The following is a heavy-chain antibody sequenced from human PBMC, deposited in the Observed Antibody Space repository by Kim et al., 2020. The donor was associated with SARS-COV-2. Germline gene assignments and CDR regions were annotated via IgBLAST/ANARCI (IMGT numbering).Heavy chain of an antibody. CDR2: FDPEDGET. CDR3: ATGSRRLGGLEVVAVLYYYYYGMDV. Sequence: ASVKVSCKVSGYTLTELSMHWVRQAPGKGLEWMGGFDPEDGETIYAQKFQGRVTMTEDTSTDTAYMELSSLRSEDTAVYYCATGSRRLGGLEVVAVLYYYYYGMDVWGQGTTVTVSS. J-gene: IGHJ6*02. V-gene: IGHV1-24*01. CDR1: GYTLTELS. D-gene: IGHD2-15*01.